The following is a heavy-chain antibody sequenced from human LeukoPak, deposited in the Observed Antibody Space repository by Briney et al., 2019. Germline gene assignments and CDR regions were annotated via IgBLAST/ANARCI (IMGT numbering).Heavy chain of an antibody. CDR3: ARGEVVTAIPRWFDP. Sequence: VASVKVSCKASGYTFTSYGISWVRQAPGQGLEWMGWISAYNGNTNYAQKLQGRVTMITDTSTSTAYMELRSLRSDDTAVYYCARGEVVTAIPRWFDPWGQGTLVTVSS. CDR2: ISAYNGNT. D-gene: IGHD2-21*02. J-gene: IGHJ5*02. V-gene: IGHV1-18*01. CDR1: GYTFTSYG.